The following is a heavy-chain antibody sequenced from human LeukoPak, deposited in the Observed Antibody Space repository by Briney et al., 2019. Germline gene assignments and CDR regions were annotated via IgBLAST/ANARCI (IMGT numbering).Heavy chain of an antibody. CDR2: IYWNDDK. Sequence: SGPTLVKPTQTLTLTCTFSGFSLSTSGVGVGWIRQPPGKALEWLALIYWNDDKRYSPSLKSRLTITKDTSKNQVVLTMTNMDPVDTATYYCAHRPYSYGGGYFDYWGQGTLVTVSS. V-gene: IGHV2-5*01. CDR1: GFSLSTSGVG. J-gene: IGHJ4*02. CDR3: AHRPYSYGGGYFDY. D-gene: IGHD5-18*01.